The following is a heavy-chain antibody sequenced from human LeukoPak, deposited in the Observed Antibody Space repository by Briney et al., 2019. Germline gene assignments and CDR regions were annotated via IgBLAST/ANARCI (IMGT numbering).Heavy chain of an antibody. CDR2: IVPVIGVA. CDR1: GDTLITHF. Sequence: SVKVSCKAPGDTLITHFISWVRQAPGQGLEWVGRIVPVIGVATYAQSLQGRVIITADRSTNTAYMELSSLRFEDSAVYFCARHSSRGHYYDFDFWGQGSLVTVSS. D-gene: IGHD3-22*01. V-gene: IGHV1-69*02. J-gene: IGHJ4*02. CDR3: ARHSSRGHYYDFDF.